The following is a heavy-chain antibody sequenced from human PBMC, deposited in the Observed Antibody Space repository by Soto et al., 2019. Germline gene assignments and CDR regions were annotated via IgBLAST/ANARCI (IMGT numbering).Heavy chain of an antibody. D-gene: IGHD6-13*01. J-gene: IGHJ6*02. Sequence: ASVKVSCKASGFTFTSSAMQWVRQARGQRLEWIGWIVVGSGNTNYAQKFQERVTITRDMSTSTAYMELSSLRSEDTAVYYCARASQSIAAAGYYYGMDVWGQGTKVTVSS. CDR2: IVVGSGNT. V-gene: IGHV1-58*02. CDR1: GFTFTSSA. CDR3: ARASQSIAAAGYYYGMDV.